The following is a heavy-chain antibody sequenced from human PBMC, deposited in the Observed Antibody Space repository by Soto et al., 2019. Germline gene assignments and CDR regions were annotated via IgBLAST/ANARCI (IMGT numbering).Heavy chain of an antibody. CDR1: GGTFSSYA. CDR2: IIPIFGTA. J-gene: IGHJ5*02. CDR3: ARGLRGIQLWFDWFDP. V-gene: IGHV1-69*12. D-gene: IGHD5-18*01. Sequence: QVQLVQSGAEVKKPGSSVKVSCKASGGTFSSYAISWVRQAPGQGLEWMGGIIPIFGTANYAQKFQGRVTITADESTSTAYRELSSLRSEDTAVYYCARGLRGIQLWFDWFDPWGQGTLVTVSS.